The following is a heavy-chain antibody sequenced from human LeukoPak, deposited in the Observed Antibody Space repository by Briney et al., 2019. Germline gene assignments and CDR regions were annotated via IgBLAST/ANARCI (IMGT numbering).Heavy chain of an antibody. CDR3: AREGYYGSGSPPSLYFDY. D-gene: IGHD3-10*01. V-gene: IGHV3-30-3*01. Sequence: GGSLRLSCAASGFTFRNYVIHWVRQAPGKGLEWAAVTSSDLNVKLDADSVKGRFTISRDNSRSTLYLQMNSLRPEDTAIYYCAREGYYGSGSPPSLYFDYWGQGTLVTVSS. CDR1: GFTFRNYV. J-gene: IGHJ4*02. CDR2: TSSDLNVK.